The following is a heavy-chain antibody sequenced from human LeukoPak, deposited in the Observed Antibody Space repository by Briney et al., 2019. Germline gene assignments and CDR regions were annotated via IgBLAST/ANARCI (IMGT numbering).Heavy chain of an antibody. V-gene: IGHV5-51*01. CDR2: IYPGDSDT. Sequence: GESLKISCKVSGYSFTSYWIGWVRQMPGKGLELMGIIYPGDSDTRYSPSFQGQVTISADKSTSTAYLQWSSLKASDTAMYYCTRRDKYNSPFDYWGQGTLVTVSS. J-gene: IGHJ4*02. D-gene: IGHD5-24*01. CDR3: TRRDKYNSPFDY. CDR1: GYSFTSYW.